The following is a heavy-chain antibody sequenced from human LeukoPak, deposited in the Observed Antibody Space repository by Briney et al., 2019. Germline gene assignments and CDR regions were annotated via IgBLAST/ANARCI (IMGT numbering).Heavy chain of an antibody. J-gene: IGHJ5*02. CDR3: ARGPAAGHAKGEFDP. Sequence: SETLSLTCGVYGGSFSGYFWSWIRQTPGTGLEWIGDINHGGTTNYNPPLKSRVTISVDTSKNHYSLKMNSVTAADTAVYYCARGPAAGHAKGEFDPWGQGTLVTVSS. D-gene: IGHD6-13*01. CDR2: INHGGTT. V-gene: IGHV4-34*01. CDR1: GGSFSGYF.